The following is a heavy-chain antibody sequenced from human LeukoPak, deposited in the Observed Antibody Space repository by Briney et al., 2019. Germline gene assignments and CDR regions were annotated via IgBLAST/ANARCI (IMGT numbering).Heavy chain of an antibody. Sequence: GESLKISCKGSGYSFTSYWIGWVRQMPGKGLEWMGIIYPGDSDTRYSPSFQGQVTISADKSISTAYLQWSSLKASDTAMYYCARRCYYDSSGYRNDGFDMWGQGTMVTVSS. CDR1: GYSFTSYW. CDR3: ARRCYYDSSGYRNDGFDM. CDR2: IYPGDSDT. V-gene: IGHV5-51*01. J-gene: IGHJ3*02. D-gene: IGHD3-22*01.